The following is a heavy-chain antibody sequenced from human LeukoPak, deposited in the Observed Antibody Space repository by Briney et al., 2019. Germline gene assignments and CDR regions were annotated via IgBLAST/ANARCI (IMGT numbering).Heavy chain of an antibody. Sequence: SETLPLTCTVSGGSVGSNYWSWARQPPGKGLEWIGYISYSGDTKYNPSLKSRLSMSVDTSKNQCSLMLTSVTAADTAVYYCARGSGWYPHWGQGTLVTVSS. J-gene: IGHJ1*01. CDR2: ISYSGDT. D-gene: IGHD6-19*01. CDR3: ARGSGWYPH. V-gene: IGHV4-59*02. CDR1: GGSVGSNY.